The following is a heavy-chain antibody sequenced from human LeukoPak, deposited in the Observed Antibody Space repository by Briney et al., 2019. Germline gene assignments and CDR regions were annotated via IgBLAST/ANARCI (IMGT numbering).Heavy chain of an antibody. CDR1: GFTFSSYA. D-gene: IGHD1-1*01. J-gene: IGHJ4*02. CDR3: AKDTNFDH. CDR2: ISSSGDST. V-gene: IGHV3-23*01. Sequence: GGSLRLSCAASGFTFSSYAMSWVRQAPGKGLEWVSVISSSGDSTYYADSVKGRLTISRVNSKNTLYLQMNSLRAEDTAVYYCAKDTNFDHWGQGTLVTVSS.